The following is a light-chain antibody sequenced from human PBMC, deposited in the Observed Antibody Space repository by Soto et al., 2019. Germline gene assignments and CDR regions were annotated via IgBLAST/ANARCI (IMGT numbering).Light chain of an antibody. Sequence: DIQMTQSPSSLSASVGDRVTITCRASQSISSYLNWYQQKPGKAPKLLIYAASSLQSGVPSRFSGSGSGTDFTLTISSLQPEDFATYYCQQSYSTPPYTFGQATTLEIK. J-gene: IGKJ2*01. CDR3: QQSYSTPPYT. V-gene: IGKV1-39*01. CDR2: AAS. CDR1: QSISSY.